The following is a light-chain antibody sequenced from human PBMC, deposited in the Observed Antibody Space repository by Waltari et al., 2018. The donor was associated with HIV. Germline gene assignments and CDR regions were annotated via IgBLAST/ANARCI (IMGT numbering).Light chain of an antibody. V-gene: IGLV2-8*01. J-gene: IGLJ2*01. CDR1: SSDVGVYNY. CDR2: EVT. Sequence: QSALTQPPSASGSPGQSVTISCTGTSSDVGVYNYISWYQQHPGKAPKLMIFEVTKRPSGVRDRFSGSKSGSTASLTVSGLQAEDEAVYYCCSYAGSDVVFGGGTKLTVL. CDR3: CSYAGSDVV.